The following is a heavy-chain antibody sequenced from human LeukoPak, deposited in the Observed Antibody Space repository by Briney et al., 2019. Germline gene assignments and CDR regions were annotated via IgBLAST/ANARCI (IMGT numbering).Heavy chain of an antibody. V-gene: IGHV4-59*08. CDR3: ASIAAAGSQNWFDP. CDR1: GGSISSYY. D-gene: IGHD6-13*01. J-gene: IGHJ5*02. Sequence: SETLSLTCTVSGGSISSYYWSWIRQPPGKGLEWIGYIYYSGSTNYNPSLKSRVTISVDTSKNQFSLKLSSVTAADTAVYYCASIAAAGSQNWFDPWGQGTLVTVSS. CDR2: IYYSGST.